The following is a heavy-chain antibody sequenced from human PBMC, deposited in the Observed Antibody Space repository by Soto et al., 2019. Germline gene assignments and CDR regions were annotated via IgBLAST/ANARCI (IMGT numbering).Heavy chain of an antibody. V-gene: IGHV3-33*01. D-gene: IGHD6-19*01. CDR2: IWYDGKTK. Sequence: PGGSQRLSCTASGFTFNSYGFNWVRQAPGKGLEWVAVIWYDGKTKYYADAVKGRITISRDNLRSAVYLQMNSLTAEDTAVYYCARPLVAPVAATYYYGMDVWGQGTTVTVSS. J-gene: IGHJ6*02. CDR1: GFTFNSYG. CDR3: ARPLVAPVAATYYYGMDV.